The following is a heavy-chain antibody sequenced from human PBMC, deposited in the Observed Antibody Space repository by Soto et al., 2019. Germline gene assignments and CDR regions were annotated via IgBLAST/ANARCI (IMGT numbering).Heavy chain of an antibody. CDR3: ATSGGGWHIGY. J-gene: IGHJ4*02. CDR2: IHHTGST. CDR1: GGSISGTDW. Sequence: QVQLQESGPGLVKPLETLSLTCAVSGGSISGTDWWSWVRQVPGKVVEWIGEIHHTGSTNYNPSLKSRVTISVDNSKNHFSLNLYSVTAAGTAVYYCATSGGGWHIGYCGQGTLVTVSS. V-gene: IGHV4-4*02. D-gene: IGHD2-15*01.